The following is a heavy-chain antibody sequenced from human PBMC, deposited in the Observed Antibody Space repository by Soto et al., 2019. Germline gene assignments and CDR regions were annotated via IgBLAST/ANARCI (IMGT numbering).Heavy chain of an antibody. CDR1: GYSVTTYW. Sequence: PGESLKISCKGSGYSVTTYWIGWVRQMPGKGLEWMGIIYPGDSDTKYSPSFQGQVTISADKSINTAYLQWSSLQASDSAMYYCARVYSSGSDYWGQGTLVTVSS. D-gene: IGHD6-19*01. CDR3: ARVYSSGSDY. J-gene: IGHJ4*02. CDR2: IYPGDSDT. V-gene: IGHV5-51*01.